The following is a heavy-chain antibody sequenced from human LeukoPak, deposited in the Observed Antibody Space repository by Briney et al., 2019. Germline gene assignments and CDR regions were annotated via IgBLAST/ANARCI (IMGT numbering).Heavy chain of an antibody. V-gene: IGHV1-2*02. CDR3: ASYYYDSSGYSDYFDY. Sequence: GASVKVSCKASGYTFTGYYMHWVRQAPGQGLEWMGWINPNSGGTNYAQKFQGRVTMTRDTSISTAYMELSRLRSDDTAVYYCASYYYDSSGYSDYFDYWGQGTLVT. D-gene: IGHD3-22*01. CDR1: GYTFTGYY. CDR2: INPNSGGT. J-gene: IGHJ4*02.